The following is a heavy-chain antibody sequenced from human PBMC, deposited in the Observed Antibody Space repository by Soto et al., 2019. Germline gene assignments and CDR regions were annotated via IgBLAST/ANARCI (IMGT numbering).Heavy chain of an antibody. J-gene: IGHJ4*02. CDR3: ARAAYDFWSGYREY. CDR1: GGSVSSGSYY. Sequence: SETLSLTCTVSGGSVSSGSYYWSWIRQPPGKGLEWIGYIYYSGSTNYNPSLKSRVTISVDTSKNQFSLKLSSVTAADTAVYYCARAAYDFWSGYREYWGQGTLVTVSS. CDR2: IYYSGST. V-gene: IGHV4-61*01. D-gene: IGHD3-3*01.